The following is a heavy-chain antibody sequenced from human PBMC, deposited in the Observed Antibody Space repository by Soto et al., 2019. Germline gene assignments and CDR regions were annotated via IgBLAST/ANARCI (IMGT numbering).Heavy chain of an antibody. D-gene: IGHD3-22*01. CDR2: ISHDGNNE. V-gene: IGHV3-30-3*01. CDR1: GFTFATYV. J-gene: IGHJ1*01. Sequence: QVQLAESGGGVVQPGTSLRLSCAASGFTFATYVMHWARQVPGKGLEWVAGISHDGNNEHYADSVKGRFTISRDNSRNALYLQMSILCAEDTALYYCAKEDESSGHAGTFHHWGQGGLVTVS. CDR3: AKEDESSGHAGTFHH.